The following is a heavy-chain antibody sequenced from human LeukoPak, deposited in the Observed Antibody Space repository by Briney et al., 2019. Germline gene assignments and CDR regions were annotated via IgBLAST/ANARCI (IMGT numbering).Heavy chain of an antibody. CDR2: INHSGST. J-gene: IGHJ4*02. Sequence: PSETLSLTCAVYGGSFSGDYWSWIRQPPGKGLEWIGEINHSGSTNYNPSLKSRVTISVDTSKNQFSLKLSSVTAADTAVYYCARPRGSGSYYHYWGQGTLVTVSS. CDR1: GGSFSGDY. CDR3: ARPRGSGSYYHY. V-gene: IGHV4-34*01. D-gene: IGHD1-26*01.